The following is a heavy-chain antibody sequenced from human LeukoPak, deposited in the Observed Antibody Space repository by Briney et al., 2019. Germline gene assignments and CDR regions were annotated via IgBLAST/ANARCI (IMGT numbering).Heavy chain of an antibody. V-gene: IGHV3-20*04. Sequence: GGSLXXSCAASGFTFDDYGMSWVRHAPGKGLEWVSGINWNGGSTGYADSVKGRFTISRDKAKNSLYLQMNSLRAEDTAVYYCARGGTTFEHWGQGTLVTVSS. CDR1: GFTFDDYG. D-gene: IGHD1-1*01. CDR2: INWNGGST. CDR3: ARGGTTFEH. J-gene: IGHJ4*02.